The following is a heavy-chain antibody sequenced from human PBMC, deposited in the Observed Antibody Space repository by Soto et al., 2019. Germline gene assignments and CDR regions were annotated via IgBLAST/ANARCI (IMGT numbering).Heavy chain of an antibody. Sequence: ASVKVSCTVSGYTITELSMHWVRQAPGKGLEWMGGFDPEDGETIYAQKFQGRVTMTEDTSTDTAYMELSSLRSEDTAVYYCVSSATNYDILSYWGQGTLVTVSS. CDR1: GYTITELS. CDR2: FDPEDGET. D-gene: IGHD3-9*01. V-gene: IGHV1-24*01. CDR3: VSSATNYDILSY. J-gene: IGHJ4*02.